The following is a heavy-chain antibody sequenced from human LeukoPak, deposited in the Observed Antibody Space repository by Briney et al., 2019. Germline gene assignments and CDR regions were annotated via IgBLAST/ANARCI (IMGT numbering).Heavy chain of an antibody. Sequence: PGGSLRLSCAASGFTFSDYWMHWVRQAPGKGLEWVARIYSDVRRIKYADSVKGRFTISRDNAKNTLYLQMNALRVEDTAVYYCETSPVISRDWGQGTLVTVSS. CDR3: ETSPVISRD. CDR2: IYSDVRRI. V-gene: IGHV3-74*03. D-gene: IGHD2-21*01. CDR1: GFTFSDYW. J-gene: IGHJ4*02.